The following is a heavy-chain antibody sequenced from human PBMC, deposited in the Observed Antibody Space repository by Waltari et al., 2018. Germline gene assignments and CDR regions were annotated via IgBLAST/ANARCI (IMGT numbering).Heavy chain of an antibody. J-gene: IGHJ4*02. Sequence: QVQLVQSGAEVKKPGSSVKVSCKASGGTFSRYAISWVRQAPGQGLEWMGRIIPICGTANYAQKVQGRVTITADKSTSTAYMELSSLRSEDTAVYYCASPRGGSGWYALDYWGQGTLVTVSS. CDR2: IIPICGTA. CDR1: GGTFSRYA. D-gene: IGHD6-19*01. CDR3: ASPRGGSGWYALDY. V-gene: IGHV1-69*08.